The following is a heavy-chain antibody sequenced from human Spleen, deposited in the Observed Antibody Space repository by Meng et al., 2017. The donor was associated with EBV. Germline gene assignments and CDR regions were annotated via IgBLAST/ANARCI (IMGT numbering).Heavy chain of an antibody. J-gene: IGHJ4*02. V-gene: IGHV3-53*01. D-gene: IGHD5-24*01. CDR3: ARLADNNYVES. CDR1: GFTVTRNS. Sequence: EVQLVESGXGSIQPGGALRLSCAVSGFTVTRNSMSWVRQAPGKGLEWVSIIYSGGGTYYADSVQGRFTISRDNSKNTVSLQMNSLRAEDTAVYFCARLADNNYVESWGQGSLVTVSS. CDR2: IYSGGGT.